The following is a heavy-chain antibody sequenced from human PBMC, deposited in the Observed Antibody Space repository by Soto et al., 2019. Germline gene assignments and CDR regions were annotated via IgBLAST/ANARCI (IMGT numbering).Heavy chain of an antibody. CDR3: ARAEGSGWQIIDY. Sequence: QVQLQESGPGLVKPSQTLSLTCTVSGGSISSGDYYWSWIRQPPGKGLEWIGYIYYSGSTYYNPSLKSRVTISVDTSKNQFPLKLSSVTAADTAVYYCARAEGSGWQIIDYWGQGTLVTVSS. J-gene: IGHJ4*02. D-gene: IGHD6-19*01. CDR2: IYYSGST. CDR1: GGSISSGDYY. V-gene: IGHV4-30-4*01.